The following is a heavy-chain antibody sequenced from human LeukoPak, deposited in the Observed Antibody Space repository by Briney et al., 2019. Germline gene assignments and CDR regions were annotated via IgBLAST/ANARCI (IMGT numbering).Heavy chain of an antibody. CDR2: IWSDGSNT. D-gene: IGHD3-3*01. V-gene: IGHV3-33*06. CDR1: GFIFRNYG. J-gene: IGHJ4*02. Sequence: GGSLRLSCAASGFIFRNYGMFWVRQAPGKGLEWVAVIWSDGSNTDYADSVKGRFTVSRDNSKNMVFLHMNSLRAEDTAVYYCAKDGSPYDFWSGYYDPFDYWGQGTLVTVSS. CDR3: AKDGSPYDFWSGYYDPFDY.